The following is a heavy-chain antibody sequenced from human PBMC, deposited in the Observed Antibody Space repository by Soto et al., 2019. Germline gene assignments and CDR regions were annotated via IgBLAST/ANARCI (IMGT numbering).Heavy chain of an antibody. D-gene: IGHD1-26*01. Sequence: PVKVSCKASGGTFSRYAISWVRQAPGQGLEWMGGIIPIFGTANYAQKFQGRVTITADESTSTAYMELSSLRSEDTAVYYCARATYSGSYPRKYYFDYWGQGTLVTVSS. V-gene: IGHV1-69*13. CDR3: ARATYSGSYPRKYYFDY. CDR1: GGTFSRYA. J-gene: IGHJ4*02. CDR2: IIPIFGTA.